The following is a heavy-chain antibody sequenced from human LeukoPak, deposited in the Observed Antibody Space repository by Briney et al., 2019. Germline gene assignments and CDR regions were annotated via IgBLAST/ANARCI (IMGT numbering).Heavy chain of an antibody. CDR2: ISAYNGNT. Sequence: ASVKVSCKASGYTFTSYGISWVRQAPGQGLEWMGWISAYNGNTNYAQKLQGRVTMTTDTSTSTAYMELRSLRSDDTAVYHCARDRKVRGVISPEVDYWGQGTLVTVSS. V-gene: IGHV1-18*01. D-gene: IGHD3-10*01. J-gene: IGHJ4*02. CDR1: GYTFTSYG. CDR3: ARDRKVRGVISPEVDY.